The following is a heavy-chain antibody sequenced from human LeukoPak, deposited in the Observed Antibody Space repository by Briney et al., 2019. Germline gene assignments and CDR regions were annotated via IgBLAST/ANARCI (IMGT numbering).Heavy chain of an antibody. V-gene: IGHV3-30-3*01. J-gene: IGHJ4*02. Sequence: PGGSLRLSCAASGFTFSSYAMHWVRQAPGKGLEWVAVISYDGSDKYYADSVKGRFTISRDNSKNTLYLQMNSLRAEDTAVYYCARDLPRISSTNSHFDYWGQGTLVTVSS. CDR2: ISYDGSDK. CDR1: GFTFSSYA. CDR3: ARDLPRISSTNSHFDY. D-gene: IGHD2-2*01.